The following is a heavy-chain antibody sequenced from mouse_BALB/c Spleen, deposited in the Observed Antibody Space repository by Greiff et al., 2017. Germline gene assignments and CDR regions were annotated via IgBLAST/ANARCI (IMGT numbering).Heavy chain of an antibody. Sequence: EVQLVESGGGLVQPGGSLRLSCATSGFTFTDYYMSWVRQPPGKALEWLGFIRNKANGYTTEYSASVKGRFTISRDNSQSILYLQMNTLRAEDSATYYCARGITTVAPYAMDYWGQGTSVTVSS. J-gene: IGHJ4*01. D-gene: IGHD1-1*01. CDR2: IRNKANGYTT. CDR3: ARGITTVAPYAMDY. CDR1: GFTFTDYY. V-gene: IGHV7-3*02.